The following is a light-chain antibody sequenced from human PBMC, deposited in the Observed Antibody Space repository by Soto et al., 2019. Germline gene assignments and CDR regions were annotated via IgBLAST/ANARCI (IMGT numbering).Light chain of an antibody. CDR3: NSYTTTNTCQIV. Sequence: QYALTQPASVSGSPGQSITISCTGTSSDVGGYNYVSWYQHHPGKAPKLIIYDVSNRPSGVSNRFSGSKSGNTASLTISGLQPEDEDDYYYNSYTTTNTCQIVFGTGTKVTVL. V-gene: IGLV2-14*03. J-gene: IGLJ1*01. CDR2: DVS. CDR1: SSDVGGYNY.